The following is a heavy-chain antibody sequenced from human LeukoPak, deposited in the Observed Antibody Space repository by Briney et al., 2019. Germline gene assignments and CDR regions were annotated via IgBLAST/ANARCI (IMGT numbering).Heavy chain of an antibody. D-gene: IGHD1-26*01. J-gene: IGHJ3*02. V-gene: IGHV3-9*01. CDR3: ARVQWELLRGSGYDAFDI. CDR1: GFTFDDYA. CDR2: ISWNSGSI. Sequence: GGSLRLSCAASGFTFDDYAMHWVRQAPGKGLEWVSGISWNSGSIGYADSVKGRFTISRDNAKNSLYLQMNSLRAEDTALYHCARVQWELLRGSGYDAFDIWGQGTMVTVSS.